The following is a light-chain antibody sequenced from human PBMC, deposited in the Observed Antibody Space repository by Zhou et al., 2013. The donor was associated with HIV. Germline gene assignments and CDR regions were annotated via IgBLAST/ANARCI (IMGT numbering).Light chain of an antibody. CDR3: QQYGSSPPIT. Sequence: ETVMTQFPASLSVSPGERPTLFCRASQSVSSYLAWYQQKPGQAPRLLIYGASSRATGIPDRFSGSGSGTDFTLTISRLEPEDFAVYYCQQYGSSPPITFGQGTRLEIK. V-gene: IGKV3-20*01. J-gene: IGKJ5*01. CDR2: GAS. CDR1: QSVSSY.